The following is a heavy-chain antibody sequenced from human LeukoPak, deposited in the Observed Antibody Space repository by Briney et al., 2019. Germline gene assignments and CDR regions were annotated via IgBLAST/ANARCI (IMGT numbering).Heavy chain of an antibody. Sequence: PSETLSLTCTVSGGPISSSRYYWGRIRQPPGKGLEWHGSFYYSGSPYYNPSLKSRVTISVDTSKNQFSLKLSSVTAADTAVYYCARLEGQGYYDSSGYYYEDAFDIWGQGTMVTVSS. CDR3: ARLEGQGYYDSSGYYYEDAFDI. V-gene: IGHV4-39*01. CDR1: GGPISSSRYY. J-gene: IGHJ3*02. D-gene: IGHD3-22*01. CDR2: FYYSGSP.